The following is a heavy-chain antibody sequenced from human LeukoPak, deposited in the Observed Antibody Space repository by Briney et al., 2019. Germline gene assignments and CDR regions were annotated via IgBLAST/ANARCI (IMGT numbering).Heavy chain of an antibody. CDR1: GYSFSSYE. D-gene: IGHD6-13*01. J-gene: IGHJ4*02. CDR3: ARPGAAAGFEY. V-gene: IGHV1-8*01. CDR2: MKPNSGNT. Sequence: ASVTVSCTASGYSFSSYEINWVRQATGQGLEWMGWMKPNSGNTEYAQKFQGRVTMTRNTSINTAYMELSSLRSEDTAVYYCARPGAAAGFEYWGQGTPVTVSS.